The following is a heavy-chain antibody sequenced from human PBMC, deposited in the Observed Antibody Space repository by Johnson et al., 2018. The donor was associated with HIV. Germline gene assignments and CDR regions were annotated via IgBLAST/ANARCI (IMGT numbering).Heavy chain of an antibody. Sequence: QVQLVESGGGLVKPGGSLRLSCAASGFTFSSYAMHWVRQAPGKGLEWVAFIRYDGSNKYYADSVKGRFTISRDTSKNTLYLQMNSLRAEDTAVYYCAKDLRRTAYYYDSSGYKPDAFDIWGQGTMVTVSS. CDR2: IRYDGSNK. J-gene: IGHJ3*02. D-gene: IGHD3-22*01. V-gene: IGHV3-30*02. CDR3: AKDLRRTAYYYDSSGYKPDAFDI. CDR1: GFTFSSYA.